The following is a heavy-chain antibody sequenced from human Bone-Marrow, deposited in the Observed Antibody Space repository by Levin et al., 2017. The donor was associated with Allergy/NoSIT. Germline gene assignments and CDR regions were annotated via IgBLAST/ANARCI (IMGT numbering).Heavy chain of an antibody. D-gene: IGHD3-22*01. CDR1: GFTFDDYA. CDR3: AKGRPPPYDSSGYRRNHYYYYGMDV. J-gene: IGHJ6*02. CDR2: ITWNSGTI. V-gene: IGHV3-9*01. Sequence: PGESLKISCAASGFTFDDYAMHWVRQAPGKGLEWVSGITWNSGTIGYADSVKGRFTISRDNAKNSLYLQMNSLRAEDTALYYCAKGRPPPYDSSGYRRNHYYYYGMDVWGQGTTVTVSS.